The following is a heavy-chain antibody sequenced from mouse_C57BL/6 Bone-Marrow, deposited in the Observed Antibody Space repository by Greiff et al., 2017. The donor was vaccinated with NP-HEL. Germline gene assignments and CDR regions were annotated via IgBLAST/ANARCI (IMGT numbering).Heavy chain of an antibody. Sequence: QVQLKQPGAELVMPGASVKLSCKASGYTFTSYWMHWVKQRPGQGLEWIGEIDPSDSYTNYNQKFKGKSTLTVDKSSSTAYMQLSSLTSEDSAVYYCARDYGSRWFDYWGQGTTLTVSS. V-gene: IGHV1-69*01. D-gene: IGHD1-1*01. CDR2: IDPSDSYT. J-gene: IGHJ2*01. CDR3: ARDYGSRWFDY. CDR1: GYTFTSYW.